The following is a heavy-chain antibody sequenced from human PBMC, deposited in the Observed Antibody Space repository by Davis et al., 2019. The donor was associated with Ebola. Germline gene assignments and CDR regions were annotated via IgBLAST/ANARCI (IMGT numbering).Heavy chain of an antibody. Sequence: PGGSLRLSCRVSGFFLGDYALNWVRQPPGRGLEWVGFIRSKAYGGKPAYAASVKGRFTISRDDSKNIAYLQMDGLRIEDTAVYYCSRDLKQRPPSYYDGMDVWGQGTSVTVSS. CDR2: IRSKAYGGKP. CDR1: GFFLGDYA. D-gene: IGHD6-6*01. CDR3: SRDLKQRPPSYYDGMDV. J-gene: IGHJ6*02. V-gene: IGHV3-49*04.